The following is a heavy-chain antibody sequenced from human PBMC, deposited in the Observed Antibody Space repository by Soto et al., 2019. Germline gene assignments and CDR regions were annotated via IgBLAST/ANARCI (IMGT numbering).Heavy chain of an antibody. V-gene: IGHV3-21*01. CDR3: ASQIAVAGFYYYYYMDV. CDR2: ISSSSSYI. J-gene: IGHJ6*03. Sequence: GGSLRLSCAASGFTFSSYSMNWVRQAPGKGLEWVSSISSSSSYIYYADSVKGRFTISRDNAKNSLYLQMNSPRAEDTAVYYCASQIAVAGFYYYYYMDVWGKGTTVTVSS. CDR1: GFTFSSYS. D-gene: IGHD6-19*01.